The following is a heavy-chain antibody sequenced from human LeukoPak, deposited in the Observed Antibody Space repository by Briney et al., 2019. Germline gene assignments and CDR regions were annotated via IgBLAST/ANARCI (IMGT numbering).Heavy chain of an antibody. Sequence: GGSLRLSCAASGFTFSNYWMNWVRQAPGKGLEWVANIKHDGSEKYYVDSVKGRFTISRDNAKNSLYLQMNSLRAEDTAVYYCARVEYSSGWSHFDYWGQGTLVTVSS. CDR1: GFTFSNYW. D-gene: IGHD6-19*01. J-gene: IGHJ4*02. CDR2: IKHDGSEK. CDR3: ARVEYSSGWSHFDY. V-gene: IGHV3-7*01.